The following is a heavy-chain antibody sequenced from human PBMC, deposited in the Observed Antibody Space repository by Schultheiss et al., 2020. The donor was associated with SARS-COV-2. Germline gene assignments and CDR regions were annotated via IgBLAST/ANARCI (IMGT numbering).Heavy chain of an antibody. CDR1: GLTFSDHD. D-gene: IGHD1-26*01. V-gene: IGHV3-72*01. J-gene: IGHJ3*02. CDR3: ARKVGTRMPDSYGMGTFDI. CDR2: TRNKANNYMT. Sequence: GGSLRLSCAASGLTFSDHDMDWVRQAPGKGPEWVGRTRNKANNYMTNYAASVKGRFTISRDDSKNSLFLQMNSLRAEDTALYYCARKVGTRMPDSYGMGTFDIWGQGTMVTVSS.